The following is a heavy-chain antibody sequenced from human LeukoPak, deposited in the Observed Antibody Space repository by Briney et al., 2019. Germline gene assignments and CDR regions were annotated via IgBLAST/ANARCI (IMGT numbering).Heavy chain of an antibody. Sequence: ASVTVSCKASGYTFTSYYIHCVRQAPGQGLEWMGIINPSGGSTPYAQQFRGTVTMSMETSTSTVYMELSSLRPEDTAVYYCVGFVAAAGKDVDYWGQGTLVTASS. CDR2: INPSGGST. CDR3: VGFVAAAGKDVDY. V-gene: IGHV1-46*01. J-gene: IGHJ4*02. CDR1: GYTFTSYY. D-gene: IGHD6-13*01.